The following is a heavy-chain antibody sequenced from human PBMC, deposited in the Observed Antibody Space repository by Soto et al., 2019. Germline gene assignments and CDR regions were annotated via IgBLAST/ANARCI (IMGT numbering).Heavy chain of an antibody. CDR2: IYNSRTT. CDR1: GGSIISSSYY. V-gene: IGHV4-39*01. Sequence: PSETLSLTCTVSGGSIISSSYYWGWIRQPPGKGLEWIGNIYNSRTTYYNPSLKSRVTISADTSKNQFSLKLSSVTAADTAVYYCASPVDYGGNSGHAFDIWGQGTTVTVPS. CDR3: ASPVDYGGNSGHAFDI. D-gene: IGHD4-17*01. J-gene: IGHJ3*02.